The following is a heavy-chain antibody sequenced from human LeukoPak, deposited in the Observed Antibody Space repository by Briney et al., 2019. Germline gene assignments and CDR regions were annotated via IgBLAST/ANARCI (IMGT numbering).Heavy chain of an antibody. V-gene: IGHV1-18*01. D-gene: IGHD3-10*01. J-gene: IGHJ4*02. CDR1: GYTFTSYG. CDR3: ARVSVLLWFGELSRSPYFDY. Sequence: ASVKVSCKASGYTFTSYGISWVRQAPGQGLEWMGWISAYNGNTNYAQKLQGRVTMTTDTSTSTAYMELRSLRSDDTAVYYCARVSVLLWFGELSRSPYFDYWGQGTLVTVSS. CDR2: ISAYNGNT.